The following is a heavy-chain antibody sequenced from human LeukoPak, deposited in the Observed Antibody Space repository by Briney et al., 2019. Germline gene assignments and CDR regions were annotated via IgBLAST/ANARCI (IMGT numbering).Heavy chain of an antibody. CDR3: GEAVVIVPSASSFDY. Sequence: VRTLRLSCAATGFTFSSYAMSWGRRGPRERLEWGLAIRGSGGTTFYTPSLKGRFTISRDTSKITLSLKLNSLSAAAPAFYYCGEAVVIVPSASSFDYWGQGTLVTVSS. CDR2: IRGSGGTT. V-gene: IGHV3-23*01. D-gene: IGHD2/OR15-2a*01. CDR1: GFTFSSYA. J-gene: IGHJ4*02.